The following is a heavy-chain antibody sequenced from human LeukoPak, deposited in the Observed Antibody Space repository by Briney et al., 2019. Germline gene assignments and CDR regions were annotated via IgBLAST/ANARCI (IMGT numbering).Heavy chain of an antibody. Sequence: GGSLSLSCAASGFTFSSYWMGWVRQAPGKGLEWVANIHQHGSKENYLDSVKGRFTISRDNAKSSIYLQMDSLRAEDTAVYYCAKGLRSSGWYTHFDNWGRGTLVTVSS. J-gene: IGHJ4*02. CDR2: IHQHGSKE. D-gene: IGHD6-13*01. CDR1: GFTFSSYW. CDR3: AKGLRSSGWYTHFDN. V-gene: IGHV3-7*03.